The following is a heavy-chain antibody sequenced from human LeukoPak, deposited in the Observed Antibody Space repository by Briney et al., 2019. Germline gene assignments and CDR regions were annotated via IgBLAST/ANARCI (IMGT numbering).Heavy chain of an antibody. D-gene: IGHD4-17*01. CDR1: GDSVSSNSAA. V-gene: IGHV6-1*01. J-gene: IGHJ4*02. CDR3: ARGYGDTSRYYFDY. Sequence: SQTLSLTCAISGDSVSSNSAAWNWIRQSPSRGLEWLGRTYFRSKWYNDYAVSVKSRITINPDTSKNHFSLQLNSVTPEDTAVYYRARGYGDTSRYYFDYWGQGTLVTVSS. CDR2: TYFRSKWYN.